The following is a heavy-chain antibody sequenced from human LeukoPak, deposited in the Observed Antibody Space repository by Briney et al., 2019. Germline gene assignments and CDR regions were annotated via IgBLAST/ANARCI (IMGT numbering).Heavy chain of an antibody. V-gene: IGHV3-21*01. CDR3: ARSITMIVDWFDP. CDR2: ITSGSDYI. J-gene: IGHJ5*02. D-gene: IGHD3-22*01. Sequence: GGSLRLSCGASGFSFSSYNMNWVRQAPGKGLEWVSSITSGSDYIYYADSVKGRFTISRDNAKNSLYLQMNSLRAEDTAVYFCARSITMIVDWFDPWGQGTLVTVSS. CDR1: GFSFSSYN.